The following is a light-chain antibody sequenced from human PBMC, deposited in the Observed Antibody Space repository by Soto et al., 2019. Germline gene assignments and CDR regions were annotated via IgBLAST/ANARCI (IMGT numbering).Light chain of an antibody. CDR1: HSVNSH. V-gene: IGKV3-11*01. CDR3: QQRSNWPPVT. CDR2: GAS. J-gene: IGKJ5*01. Sequence: MLLTQTTATLSVSPGERITLSCSTSHSVNSHVAWYQQKPGQAPRLLLYGASTRATGIPARFSGSGSGTDFTLTISSLEPEDFAVYYCQQRSNWPPVTFGQGTRLEIK.